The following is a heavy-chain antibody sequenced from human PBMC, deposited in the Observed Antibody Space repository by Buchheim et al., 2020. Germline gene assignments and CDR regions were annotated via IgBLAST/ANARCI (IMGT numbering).Heavy chain of an antibody. V-gene: IGHV4-30-4*07. D-gene: IGHD3-22*01. J-gene: IGHJ4*02. Sequence: QVQLQESGPGLVKPSQTLSLTCAVSGGSISSGGYSWSWIRQPPGKGLEWIGYIYYSGSTHYNPSLKSRVTISVDTSKNQFSLKLSSVTAADTAVYYCARGLYYDSSGYYFDYWGQGTL. CDR2: IYYSGST. CDR3: ARGLYYDSSGYYFDY. CDR1: GGSISSGGYS.